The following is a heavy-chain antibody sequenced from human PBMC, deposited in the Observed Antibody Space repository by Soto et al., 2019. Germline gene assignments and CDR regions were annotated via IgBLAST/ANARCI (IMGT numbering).Heavy chain of an antibody. D-gene: IGHD6-13*01. J-gene: IGHJ3*02. CDR2: ISYDGSNK. V-gene: IGHV3-30-3*01. Sequence: PGGSLRLSCVASGFTFSSYAMHWVRQAPGKGLEWVAVISYDGSNKYYADSVKGRFTISRDNSKNTLYLQMNSLRAEDTAVYYCARGSAGTDAFDIWGQGTMVTVSS. CDR3: ARGSAGTDAFDI. CDR1: GFTFSSYA.